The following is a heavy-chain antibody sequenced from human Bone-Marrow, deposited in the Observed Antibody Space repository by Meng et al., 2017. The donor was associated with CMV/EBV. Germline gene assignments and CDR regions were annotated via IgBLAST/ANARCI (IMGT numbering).Heavy chain of an antibody. J-gene: IGHJ4*02. CDR1: GYSFPSYY. Sequence: QVLLCQPLPEVKHPGPSVNVYCKASGYSFPSYYIHWVRQAPGQGLEWSGIINPSGGHTRSAQKFQDRVTMTRDTSTSAVYMDVSSLISEDTAVYYCARGAYMYGSPQYFFDFWGQGTLVTVSS. CDR2: INPSGGHT. V-gene: IGHV1-46*01. D-gene: IGHD5-18*01. CDR3: ARGAYMYGSPQYFFDF.